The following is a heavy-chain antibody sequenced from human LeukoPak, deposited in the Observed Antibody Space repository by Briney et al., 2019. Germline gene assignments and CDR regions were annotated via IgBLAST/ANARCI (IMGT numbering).Heavy chain of an antibody. Sequence: KPGGSLRLSCAASGFTFSDYYMSWIRQAPGKGLERVSYISSSGSTIYYADSVKGRFTISRDNAKNSLYLQMNSLRAEDTAVYYCARDLIDSSGYYYESYYFDYWGQGTLVTVSS. D-gene: IGHD3-22*01. CDR1: GFTFSDYY. CDR3: ARDLIDSSGYYYESYYFDY. J-gene: IGHJ4*02. CDR2: ISSSGSTI. V-gene: IGHV3-11*01.